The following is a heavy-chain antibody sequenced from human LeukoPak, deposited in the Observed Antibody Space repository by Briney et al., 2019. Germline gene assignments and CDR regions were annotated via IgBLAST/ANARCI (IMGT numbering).Heavy chain of an antibody. CDR3: AKGKGTAMVTYYFDY. CDR1: GFTFSSFN. V-gene: IGHV3-23*01. CDR2: ISGSVGST. Sequence: GGSLRLSCAASGFTFSSFNMNWVRQAPGKGLEWVSAISGSVGSTYYADAVRGRFTISRDTSKNTVYLQMNSLRTEDTAVYYCAKGKGTAMVTYYFDYWGQGTLVTVSS. D-gene: IGHD5-18*01. J-gene: IGHJ4*02.